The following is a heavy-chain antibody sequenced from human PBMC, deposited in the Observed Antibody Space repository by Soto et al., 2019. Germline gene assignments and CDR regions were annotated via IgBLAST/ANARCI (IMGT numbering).Heavy chain of an antibody. V-gene: IGHV3-30*18. D-gene: IGHD2-15*01. CDR1: GFTLTSYG. CDR2: ISYDGNNK. Sequence: QVQLVESGGGVVQPGRSLRLSCAASGFTLTSYGMHWVRQAPGKGLEWVAVISYDGNNKYYADSVKGRFTISRDKSKNRLYLQMNRRRAEDTAVYYCAKDRRPHEYCSGGTCYNGFAYWGQGTLVTVSS. CDR3: AKDRRPHEYCSGGTCYNGFAY. J-gene: IGHJ4*02.